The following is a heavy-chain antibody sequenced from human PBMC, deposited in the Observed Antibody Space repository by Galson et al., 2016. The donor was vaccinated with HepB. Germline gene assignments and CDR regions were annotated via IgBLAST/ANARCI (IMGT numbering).Heavy chain of an antibody. Sequence: SLRLSCAASGFTFSDYYMSWIRQAPGKGLEWVSYISVTSTYTNYADSVKGRFTVSRDNAKNSLYLQMNTLRAEDTAIYYCARDRGSYCGGDCSDYYFDYWGQGTLVTVSS. D-gene: IGHD2-21*02. CDR1: GFTFSDYY. J-gene: IGHJ4*02. V-gene: IGHV3-11*06. CDR3: ARDRGSYCGGDCSDYYFDY. CDR2: ISVTSTYT.